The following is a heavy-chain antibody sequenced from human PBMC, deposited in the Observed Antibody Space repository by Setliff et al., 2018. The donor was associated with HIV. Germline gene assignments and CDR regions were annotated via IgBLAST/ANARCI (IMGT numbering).Heavy chain of an antibody. CDR1: GYTFTSYY. J-gene: IGHJ6*03. V-gene: IGHV1-46*01. CDR3: ARVSITYWYSIPRDYYYYMDV. D-gene: IGHD2-8*02. CDR2: IHPSGGST. Sequence: GASVKVSCKASGYTFTSYYIHWVRQAPGQGLEWMGVIHPSGGSTSYAQSFQDRVTMTRDTSTSTVYMELSSLRSEDTAVYYCARVSITYWYSIPRDYYYYMDVWGEGTTVTVSS.